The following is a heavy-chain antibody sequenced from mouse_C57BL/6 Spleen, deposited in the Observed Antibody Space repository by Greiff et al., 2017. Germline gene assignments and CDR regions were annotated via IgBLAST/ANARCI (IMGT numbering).Heavy chain of an antibody. D-gene: IGHD1-1*01. CDR3: TREDGSHWYFDV. V-gene: IGHV1-15*01. CDR2: IDPETGGT. CDR1: GYTFTDYE. Sequence: VKLQESGAELVRPGASVTLSCKASGYTFTDYEMHWVKQTPVHGLEWIGAIDPETGGTAYNQKFKGKAILTADKSSSTAYMELRSLTSEDSAVYYCTREDGSHWYFDVWGTGTTVTVSS. J-gene: IGHJ1*03.